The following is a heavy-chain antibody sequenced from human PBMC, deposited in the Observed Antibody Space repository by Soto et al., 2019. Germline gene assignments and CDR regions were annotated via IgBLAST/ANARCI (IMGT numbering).Heavy chain of an antibody. V-gene: IGHV1-18*01. J-gene: IGHJ6*02. Sequence: ASVKVSCTVSGYTFTSYGISWVRQAPGEGLEWMGWISAYDGNKNYAQKRQGRVTMTTDTPKSTAYRELRRLRSDDTAVYYCARDPADREAWRGSGTSYYYGRDGWGEGNPVRVS. CDR1: GYTFTSYG. D-gene: IGHD1-26*01. CDR2: ISAYDGNK. CDR3: ARDPADREAWRGSGTSYYYGRDG.